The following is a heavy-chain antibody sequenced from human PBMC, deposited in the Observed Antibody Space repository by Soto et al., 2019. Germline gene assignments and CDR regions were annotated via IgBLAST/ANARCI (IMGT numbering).Heavy chain of an antibody. CDR2: IYHSENT. D-gene: IGHD2-2*01. CDR3: ARLNGYCIGTNCYGYYGMDV. CDR1: GGSVSSSSYS. V-gene: IGHV4-39*02. J-gene: IGHJ6*02. Sequence: PSETLSLTCTVSGGSVSSSSYSWGWIRQPPGKGLEWIGTIYHSENTYYNPSLMSQVTISVDTSKNHFSLKLSSVTAADTAVYYCARLNGYCIGTNCYGYYGMDVWGQGTTVTVSS.